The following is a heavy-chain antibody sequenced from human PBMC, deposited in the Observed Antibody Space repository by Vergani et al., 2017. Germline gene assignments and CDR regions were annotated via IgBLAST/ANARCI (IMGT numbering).Heavy chain of an antibody. CDR1: GFTFSNAW. J-gene: IGHJ3*02. CDR3: TTDIDSSSWLLDAFDI. Sequence: EVQLVESGGGLVQPGGSLRLSCAASGFTFSNAWMSWVRQAPGKGLEWVGRIKSKTDGGTTDYAAPVKGRFTISRDDSKNTLYLQMNSLKTEDTAVYYCTTDIDSSSWLLDAFDIWGQGTMVTVSS. CDR2: IKSKTDGGTT. V-gene: IGHV3-15*01. D-gene: IGHD6-13*01.